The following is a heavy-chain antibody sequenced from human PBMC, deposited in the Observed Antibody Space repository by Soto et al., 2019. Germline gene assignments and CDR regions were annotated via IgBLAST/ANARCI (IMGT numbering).Heavy chain of an antibody. J-gene: IGHJ6*02. Sequence: GGSLRLSCAASGFTFSSYGMSWVRQAPGKGLEWVSVITPSSASTFYADSVKGRFTISRDNSKNMLYLQMNSLRAEDTAVYYCAKDRKRMDVWGQGTTVTVS. CDR3: AKDRKRMDV. V-gene: IGHV3-23*01. CDR1: GFTFSSYG. CDR2: ITPSSAST.